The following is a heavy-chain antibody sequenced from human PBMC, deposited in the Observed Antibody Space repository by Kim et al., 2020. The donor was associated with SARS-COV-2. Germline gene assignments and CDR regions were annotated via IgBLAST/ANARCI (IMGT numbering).Heavy chain of an antibody. CDR3: AKVLKGWAPYDY. CDR1: GFTFSNSA. Sequence: GGSLRLSCAASGFTFSNSAMSWVRQAPGKGLEWVSLIGGGGRYTIYADSVKGRFTISRDNSKNTLYLQMNSLRAEDTALYYCAKVLKGWAPYDYWGQGTLVTVSS. D-gene: IGHD1-26*01. CDR2: IGGGGRYT. V-gene: IGHV3-23*01. J-gene: IGHJ4*02.